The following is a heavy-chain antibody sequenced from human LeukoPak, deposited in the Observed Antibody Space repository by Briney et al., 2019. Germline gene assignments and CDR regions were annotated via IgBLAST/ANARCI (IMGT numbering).Heavy chain of an antibody. J-gene: IGHJ3*02. Sequence: PGGSLRLSCAASGFSVSSSFMSWVRQAPGKGLEWVSVIYSIGSTFYADSVKGRFTISRDNSKNTLYLHMNSLRAEDTAVYYCARDRVYLGREDAFDIWGQGTMVTVS. D-gene: IGHD7-27*01. CDR1: GFSVSSSF. CDR2: IYSIGST. CDR3: ARDRVYLGREDAFDI. V-gene: IGHV3-53*01.